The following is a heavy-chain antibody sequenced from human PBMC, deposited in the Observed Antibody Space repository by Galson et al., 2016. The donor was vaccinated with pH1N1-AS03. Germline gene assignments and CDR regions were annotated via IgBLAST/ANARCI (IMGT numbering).Heavy chain of an antibody. CDR2: IYPGDSDT. J-gene: IGHJ4*02. CDR1: GDSFNTYW. Sequence: QSGAEVTKPGESLKISCKGSGDSFNTYWIGWVRQMPGKGVEWMGIIYPGDSDTRYSPSFQGHVTISADASISTAYLQWSSLKASDTAIYYCARRGHCTGISCYDLDSWGQGTMVTVSS. D-gene: IGHD2-2*01. CDR3: ARRGHCTGISCYDLDS. V-gene: IGHV5-51*03.